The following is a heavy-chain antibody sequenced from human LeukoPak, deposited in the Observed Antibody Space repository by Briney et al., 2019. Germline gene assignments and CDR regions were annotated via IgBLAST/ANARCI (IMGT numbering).Heavy chain of an antibody. J-gene: IGHJ4*02. CDR2: IYYSGGT. CDR1: GGSISSYY. V-gene: IGHV4-59*01. CDR3: ARESHSSSLDY. D-gene: IGHD6-13*01. Sequence: PSETLSLTCTVSGGSISSYYWSWIRQPPGKGLEWIGYIYYSGGTNYNPSLKSRVTISVDTSKNQFSLKLSSVTAADTAVYYCARESHSSSLDYWGQGTLVTVSS.